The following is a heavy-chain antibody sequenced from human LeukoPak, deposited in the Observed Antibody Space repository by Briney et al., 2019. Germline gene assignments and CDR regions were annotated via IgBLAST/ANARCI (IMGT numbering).Heavy chain of an antibody. D-gene: IGHD5-18*01. CDR3: ARGGYSYGFRHLSRDGYKGLDY. Sequence: SETLSLTCTVSGGSISSSSYYWGWIRQPPGKGLEWIGSIYYSGSTYYNPSLKSRVTISVDTSKNQFSLKLSSVTAADTAVYYCARGGYSYGFRHLSRDGYKGLDYWGQGTLVTVSS. J-gene: IGHJ4*02. CDR2: IYYSGST. V-gene: IGHV4-39*07. CDR1: GGSISSSSYY.